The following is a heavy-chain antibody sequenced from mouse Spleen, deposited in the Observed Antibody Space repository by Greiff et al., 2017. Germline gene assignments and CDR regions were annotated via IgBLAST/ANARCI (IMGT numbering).Heavy chain of an antibody. Sequence: EVQLQQSGAELVRPGALVKLSCKASGFNIKDYYMHWVKQRPEQGLEWIGWIDPENGNTIYDPKFQGKASITADTSSNTAYLQLSSLTSEDTAVYYCARLGTTVPVPYWGQGTLVTVSA. D-gene: IGHD1-1*01. CDR1: GFNIKDYY. V-gene: IGHV14-1*02. CDR2: IDPENGNT. CDR3: ARLGTTVPVPY. J-gene: IGHJ3*01.